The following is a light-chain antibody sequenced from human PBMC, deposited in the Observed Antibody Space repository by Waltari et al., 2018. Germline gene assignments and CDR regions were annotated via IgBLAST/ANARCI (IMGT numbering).Light chain of an antibody. CDR3: QTWDTVIHVV. J-gene: IGLJ2*01. Sequence: QLVLTQSPSASAPLGASVKLTYTLSSGPSSDAVAWHQRQPETGPRSLMKVNSDGSHSKGDGIPDRFSGSSSGAERYLTISSLQSEDEADYYCQTWDTVIHVVFGGGTKLTVL. CDR1: SGPSSDA. CDR2: VNSDGSH. V-gene: IGLV4-69*01.